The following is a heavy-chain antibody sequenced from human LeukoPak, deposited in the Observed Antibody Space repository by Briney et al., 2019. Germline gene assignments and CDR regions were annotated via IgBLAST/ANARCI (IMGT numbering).Heavy chain of an antibody. D-gene: IGHD3-10*01. V-gene: IGHV3-30*02. CDR2: IRYDGSNK. Sequence: GGSLRLSCAASGFTFSSYGMHWVRQAPGKGLEWVAFIRYDGSNKYYADSVKGRFTISRDNSKNTPYLQMNSLRAEDTAVYYCAKDTNNMVRGVIIGYYFDYWGQGTLVTVSS. J-gene: IGHJ4*02. CDR1: GFTFSSYG. CDR3: AKDTNNMVRGVIIGYYFDY.